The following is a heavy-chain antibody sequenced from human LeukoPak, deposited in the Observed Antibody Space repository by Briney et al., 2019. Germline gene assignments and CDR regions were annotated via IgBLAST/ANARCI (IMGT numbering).Heavy chain of an antibody. J-gene: IGHJ4*02. CDR2: IYYGGST. V-gene: IGHV4-59*01. CDR1: SGSISDYD. CDR3: AGEPPAGFRFDY. D-gene: IGHD2-2*01. Sequence: SSETLSLTCTVSSGSISDYDWSWIRQFPGKGLEWIGYIYYGGSTTYNPSLKSRITMSLDTSKNQFSLKLRSVTAADTAVYYCAGEPPAGFRFDYWGQGTLVTVSS.